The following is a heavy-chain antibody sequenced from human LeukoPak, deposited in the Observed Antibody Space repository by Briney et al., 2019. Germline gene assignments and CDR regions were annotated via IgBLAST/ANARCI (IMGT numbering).Heavy chain of an antibody. CDR2: IYYSGST. V-gene: IGHV4-61*01. Sequence: SETLSLTCTVSGGSISSSSYYWSWIRQPTRKGLEWIGYIYYSGSTNYDPSFKSRVTISVDTSKNQFSLKLSSLTAADTAVYYCATAQKWEPDDRDYWGQGTLVTVSS. CDR3: ATAQKWEPDDRDY. D-gene: IGHD1-26*01. J-gene: IGHJ4*02. CDR1: GGSISSSSYY.